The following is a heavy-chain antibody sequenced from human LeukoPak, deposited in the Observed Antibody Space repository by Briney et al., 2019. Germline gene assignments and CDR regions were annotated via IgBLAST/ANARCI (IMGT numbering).Heavy chain of an antibody. CDR2: ISGSGVGT. J-gene: IGHJ1*01. V-gene: IGHV3-23*01. Sequence: GGSLRLSCAASGFTFSNYWMNWVRQAPGKGLEWVSVISGSGVGTYYADSVKGRFTISRDNSKNTLYLQMNSLRAEDTAVYYCAKEIYGDSTGGRFQHWGQGTLVTVSS. D-gene: IGHD4-17*01. CDR3: AKEIYGDSTGGRFQH. CDR1: GFTFSNYW.